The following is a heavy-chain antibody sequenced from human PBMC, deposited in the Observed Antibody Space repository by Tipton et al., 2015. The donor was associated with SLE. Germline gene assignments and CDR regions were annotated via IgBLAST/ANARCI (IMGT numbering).Heavy chain of an antibody. CDR2: IYHSGST. J-gene: IGHJ4*02. V-gene: IGHV4-38-2*01. CDR1: GYSISSGYY. CDR3: ARHGEHGDY. Sequence: TLSLTCAVSGYSISSGYYWGWLRQPPGKGLEWIGSIYHSGSTYYNPSLKSRVTISVDTSKNQFSLKLSSVTAADTAVSYCARHGEHGDYRGQGTLVTVSS. D-gene: IGHD1/OR15-1a*01.